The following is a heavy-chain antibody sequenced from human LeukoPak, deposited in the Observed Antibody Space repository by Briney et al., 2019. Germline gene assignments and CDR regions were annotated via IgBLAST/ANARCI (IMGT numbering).Heavy chain of an antibody. CDR3: ASRGYDFWSGYYAFDY. J-gene: IGHJ4*02. CDR1: GGSISSGGYY. V-gene: IGHV4-31*03. D-gene: IGHD3-3*01. CDR2: IYYSGST. Sequence: PSETLSLTCTVSGGSISSGGYYWSWIRQHPGKGLEWIGYIYYSGSTYYNPSLKSRVTISVDTSKNQFSLKLSSVTAADTAVYYCASRGYDFWSGYYAFDYWGQGTLVTVSS.